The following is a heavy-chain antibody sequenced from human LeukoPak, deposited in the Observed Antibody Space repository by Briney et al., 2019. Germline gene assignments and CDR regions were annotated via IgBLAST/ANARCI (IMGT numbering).Heavy chain of an antibody. V-gene: IGHV1-69*13. Sequence: ASVKVSCKASGGTFSSYAISWVRQAPGQGLEWLGGIIPIFGTANYAQKFQGRVTITADESTSTAYMELSSLRSEDTAVYYCARDGPLYFDWLHYWGQGTLVTVPS. CDR3: ARDGPLYFDWLHY. CDR1: GGTFSSYA. CDR2: IIPIFGTA. D-gene: IGHD3-9*01. J-gene: IGHJ4*02.